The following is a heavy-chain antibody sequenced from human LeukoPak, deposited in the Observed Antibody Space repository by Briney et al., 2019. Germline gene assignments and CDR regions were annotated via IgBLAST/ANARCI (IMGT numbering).Heavy chain of an antibody. D-gene: IGHD3-22*01. J-gene: IGHJ4*02. CDR3: APLGNYYDSSGHNPFGY. CDR1: GFTFSSFA. Sequence: GGSLRLSCAASGFTFSSFAMSWVRQAPGKGLEWVSGVSGSGESTYYTDSVKGRFTISRDNSKNMLHLQMNSLRAEDTAVYYCAPLGNYYDSSGHNPFGYWGQGTLVTVSS. V-gene: IGHV3-23*01. CDR2: VSGSGEST.